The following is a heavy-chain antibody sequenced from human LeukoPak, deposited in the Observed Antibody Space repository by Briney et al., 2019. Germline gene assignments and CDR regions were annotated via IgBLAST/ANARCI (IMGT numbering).Heavy chain of an antibody. V-gene: IGHV3-48*03. CDR2: MSSTGSPT. CDR3: AREHDTSGYPFDY. J-gene: IGHJ4*02. CDR1: GFTFSRYE. Sequence: GGSLRLSCAASGFTFSRYEMNWVRQAPGKGLEWVSYMSSTGSPTCYADSVRGRFTISRDNAKNSLYLQMNSLRAEDTAIYYCAREHDTSGYPFDYWGQGTLVTVSS. D-gene: IGHD3-22*01.